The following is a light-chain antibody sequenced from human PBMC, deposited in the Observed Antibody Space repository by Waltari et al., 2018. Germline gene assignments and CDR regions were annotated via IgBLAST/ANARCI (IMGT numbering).Light chain of an antibody. CDR2: EVI. Sequence: QSALTQPASVYGPPRRSSTISCTATTTDLGNYDLVSWYQHQPSKAPELLSCEVIMRTSGVVGPFTVAGAGRTAYLIISGHQPDDEAQYYCCSSAGGGTYVYGSGTKVT. CDR3: CSSAGGGTYV. CDR1: TTDLGNYDL. J-gene: IGLJ1*01. V-gene: IGLV2-23*02.